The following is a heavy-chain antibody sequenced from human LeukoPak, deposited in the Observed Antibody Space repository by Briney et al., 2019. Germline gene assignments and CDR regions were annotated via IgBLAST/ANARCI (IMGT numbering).Heavy chain of an antibody. D-gene: IGHD1-26*01. Sequence: GGSLRLSCAASGFTFSSYGMGWVRQAPGKGLEWVSAISGSGGSTYYADSVKGRFTISRDNSKNTLYLQMNSLRAEDTAVYYCAKKLEWELYFDYWGQGTLVTVSS. V-gene: IGHV3-23*01. CDR2: ISGSGGST. J-gene: IGHJ4*02. CDR3: AKKLEWELYFDY. CDR1: GFTFSSYG.